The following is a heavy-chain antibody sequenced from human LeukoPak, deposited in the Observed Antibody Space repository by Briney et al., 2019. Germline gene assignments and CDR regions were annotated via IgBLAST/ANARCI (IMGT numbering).Heavy chain of an antibody. CDR1: GFTFRTYG. D-gene: IGHD6-13*01. CDR2: IKPDGSEK. Sequence: GGSLILSCAASGFTFRTYGMIWVRQAPGKGLEWVASIKPDGSEKYYVDSVKGRFTISRDNAKNSLYLQMNSLRVEDTAVYYCARGSWTAAGYWGQGTLVTVSS. CDR3: ARGSWTAAGY. J-gene: IGHJ4*02. V-gene: IGHV3-7*01.